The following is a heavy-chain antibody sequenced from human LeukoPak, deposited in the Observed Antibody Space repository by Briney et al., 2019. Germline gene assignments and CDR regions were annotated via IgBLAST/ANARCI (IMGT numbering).Heavy chain of an antibody. CDR2: LSYDGGDK. CDR1: GFTFSSYA. D-gene: IGHD2-2*01. Sequence: GRSPRLSCAASGFTFSSYALHWVRQAPGKGLEWVAVLSYDGGDKYYADSVKGRFTISRDNSKNTLYLQMNSLRADDTAVYYCARRGGYCSSTSCLYYYYGMDVWGKGTTVTVSS. CDR3: ARRGGYCSSTSCLYYYYGMDV. V-gene: IGHV3-30*04. J-gene: IGHJ6*04.